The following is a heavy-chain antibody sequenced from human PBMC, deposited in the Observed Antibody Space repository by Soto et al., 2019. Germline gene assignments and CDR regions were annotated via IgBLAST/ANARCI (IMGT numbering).Heavy chain of an antibody. CDR3: ARDRSMDGYNSRSFDY. V-gene: IGHV1-69*01. CDR2: IIPLFGTA. J-gene: IGHJ4*02. Sequence: QVQLVQYGAEVKKPGSSVKVSCKASGGTFSSFVCNGVRQAPGQGLEWMGGIIPLFGTANYAEKFQGRVTISADEGTSTASMELIGLRSEDTAIYYCARDRSMDGYNSRSFDYWGQGTLVTVS. CDR1: GGTFSSFV. D-gene: IGHD5-12*01.